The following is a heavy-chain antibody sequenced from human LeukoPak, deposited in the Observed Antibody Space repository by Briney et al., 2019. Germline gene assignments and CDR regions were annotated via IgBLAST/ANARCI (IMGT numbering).Heavy chain of an antibody. J-gene: IGHJ6*02. CDR3: ARVRDSSGYFEYYYYYYGMDV. CDR1: GFTVSSNC. CDR2: IYSGGST. V-gene: IGHV3-66*01. Sequence: QSGGSLRLSCAASGFTVSSNCMSWVRQAPGKGLEWVSVIYSGGSTYYADSVKGRFTISRDNSKNTLYLQMNSLRAEDTAVYYCARVRDSSGYFEYYYYYYGMDVWGQGTTVTVSS. D-gene: IGHD3-22*01.